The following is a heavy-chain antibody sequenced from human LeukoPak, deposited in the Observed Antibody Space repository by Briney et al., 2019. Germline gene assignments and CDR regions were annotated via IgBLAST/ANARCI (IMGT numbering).Heavy chain of an antibody. CDR1: GYSISRGYL. CDR3: ARHPHIATLRGVILSYIDY. Sequence: PSETLSLTCAVSGYSISRGYLGGWTRQPPGKGLEWIGNIFNSGSTYYNPSLKSRVTISVDTSKNQFSLKLSSVTAADTGVYYCARHPHIATLRGVILSYIDYWGQGSLVTVSS. J-gene: IGHJ4*02. V-gene: IGHV4-38-2*01. D-gene: IGHD3-10*01. CDR2: IFNSGST.